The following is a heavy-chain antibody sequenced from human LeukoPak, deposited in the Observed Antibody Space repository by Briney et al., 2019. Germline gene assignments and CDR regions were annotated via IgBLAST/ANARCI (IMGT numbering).Heavy chain of an antibody. CDR3: ARGAELGIAFDY. V-gene: IGHV4-34*01. D-gene: IGHD7-27*01. CDR1: GGSFSGYY. Sequence: SETLSLTCAVYGGSFSGYYWSWIRQPPGKGLEWIGEINHSGSTNYNPSLKSRVTISVDTSKNQFSLKLSSVTAADTAVYYCARGAELGIAFDYRGQGTLVTVSS. CDR2: INHSGST. J-gene: IGHJ4*02.